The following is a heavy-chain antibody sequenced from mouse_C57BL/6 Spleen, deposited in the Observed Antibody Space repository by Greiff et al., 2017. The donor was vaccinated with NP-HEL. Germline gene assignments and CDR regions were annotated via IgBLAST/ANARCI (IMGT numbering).Heavy chain of an antibody. V-gene: IGHV5-9-1*02. CDR1: GFTFSSYA. D-gene: IGHD2-2*01. Sequence: EVKVEESGEGLVKPGGSLKLSCAASGFTFSSYAMSWVRQTPEKRLEWVAYISSGGDYIYYADTVKGRFTISRDNARNTLYLQMSSLKSEDTAMYYCTGIYYGYDMASTYWGQGTLVTVSA. J-gene: IGHJ3*01. CDR3: TGIYYGYDMASTY. CDR2: ISSGGDYI.